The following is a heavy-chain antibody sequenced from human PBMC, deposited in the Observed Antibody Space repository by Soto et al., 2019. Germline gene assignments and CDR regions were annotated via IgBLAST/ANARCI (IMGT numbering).Heavy chain of an antibody. J-gene: IGHJ1*01. Sequence: QITLKESGPTLVKPTQTLTLTCTFSAFSLSTSGVGVGWIRQPPGKALEWLALIYWDDDKRYRPSLKSRLTITKDTSKNQVVLTMTNMDPVDTATYYCAYSPPATVTTSAEYFQHWGQGTLVTVSS. CDR1: AFSLSTSGVG. D-gene: IGHD4-17*01. CDR3: AYSPPATVTTSAEYFQH. V-gene: IGHV2-5*02. CDR2: IYWDDDK.